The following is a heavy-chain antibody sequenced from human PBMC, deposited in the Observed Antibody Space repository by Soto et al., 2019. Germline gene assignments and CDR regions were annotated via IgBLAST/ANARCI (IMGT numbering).Heavy chain of an antibody. CDR1: GFIFSNYA. Sequence: QVQLVESGGGVVQPGRSLRLSCVASGFIFSNYAIHWVRQAPGKGLEWVAVIWYDGSNKYYADSVKGRFTISRDNSKNTLYLQMNSLRAEDTALYYCARGPDHGDNPKWFDPWGQGTLVTVSS. V-gene: IGHV3-33*01. CDR3: ARGPDHGDNPKWFDP. CDR2: IWYDGSNK. J-gene: IGHJ5*02. D-gene: IGHD1-1*01.